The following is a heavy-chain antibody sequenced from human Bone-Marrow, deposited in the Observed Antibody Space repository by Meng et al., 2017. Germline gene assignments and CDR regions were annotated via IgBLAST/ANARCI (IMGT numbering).Heavy chain of an antibody. D-gene: IGHD4-17*01. CDR3: ARGSYGDYQRDYFDY. CDR2: IYPGDSDT. J-gene: IGHJ4*02. V-gene: IGHV5-51*01. CDR1: GYSFHNYW. Sequence: KVSCKGSGYSFHNYWIGWVRQMPGKGLEWMGIIYPGDSDTRYSPSFQGQVTISADKSISTAYLQWSSLKASDTAMYYCARGSYGDYQRDYFDYWGQGTLVTVSS.